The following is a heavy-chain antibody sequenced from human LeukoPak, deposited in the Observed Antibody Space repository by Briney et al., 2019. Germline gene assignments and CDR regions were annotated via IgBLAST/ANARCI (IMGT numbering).Heavy chain of an antibody. V-gene: IGHV3-20*04. J-gene: IGHJ4*02. CDR1: GFFFDEHG. D-gene: IGHD2-2*01. CDR2: INWSGKST. Sequence: GGSLRLSCTASGFFFDEHGMTWVRHVPGKGLEWVSGINWSGKSTSYGDPVRGRFTISRDNAKNSLSLQMDSLRAEDTALYYCARAPITSPFYFDYGGQGTLVTVSS. CDR3: ARAPITSPFYFDY.